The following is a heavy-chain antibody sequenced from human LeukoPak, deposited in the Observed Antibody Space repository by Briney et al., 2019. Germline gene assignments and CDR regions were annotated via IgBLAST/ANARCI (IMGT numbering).Heavy chain of an antibody. Sequence: SVKVSCKASGGTFSSYAISWVRQAPGQGLEWMGWINPNSGGTNYAQKFQGRVTITADKSTSTAYMELSSLRSEDTAVYYCARGAVRGENWFDPWGQGTLVTVSS. CDR2: INPNSGGT. D-gene: IGHD3-16*01. CDR1: GGTFSSYA. CDR3: ARGAVRGENWFDP. V-gene: IGHV1-69*10. J-gene: IGHJ5*02.